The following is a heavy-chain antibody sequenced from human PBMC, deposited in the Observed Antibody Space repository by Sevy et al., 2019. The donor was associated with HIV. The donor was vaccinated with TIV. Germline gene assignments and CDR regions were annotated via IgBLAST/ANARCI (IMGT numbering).Heavy chain of an antibody. J-gene: IGHJ6*02. V-gene: IGHV3-9*01. CDR1: GFSFNDHA. D-gene: IGHD2-21*01. CDR2: VSWNSRNI. CDR3: AKDINRGCDGVNCYPYYYYFYGLDV. Sequence: LSLTCAASGFSFNDHAMHWVRQVPGKGLEWVSGVSWNSRNIGYGDSVKGRFTISRDNANHFLYLEMNSLGPEDTAFYYCAKDINRGCDGVNCYPYYYYFYGLDVWGQGTTVTVSS.